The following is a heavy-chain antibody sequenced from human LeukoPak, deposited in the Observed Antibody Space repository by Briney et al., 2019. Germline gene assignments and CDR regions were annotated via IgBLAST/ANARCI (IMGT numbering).Heavy chain of an antibody. V-gene: IGHV3-66*02. CDR1: GFTVSSNY. J-gene: IGHJ4*02. Sequence: GGSLRLSCAASGFTVSSNYMSWVRQAPRKGLEWVSVIYSGGSTYYADSVKGRFTISRDNSKNTLYLQMNSLRAKDTAVYYCARLRRGYSDYWGQGTLVTVSS. CDR3: ARLRRGYSDY. CDR2: IYSGGST. D-gene: IGHD5-18*01.